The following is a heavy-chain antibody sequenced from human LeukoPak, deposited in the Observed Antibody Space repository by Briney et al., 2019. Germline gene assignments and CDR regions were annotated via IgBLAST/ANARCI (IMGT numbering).Heavy chain of an antibody. D-gene: IGHD5-18*01. J-gene: IGHJ4*02. Sequence: GRSLRLSCAASGFTFDDYAMHWVRQAPGKGLEWVSGISWNRGSIGYADSVKGRFTISRDNAKNSLYLQMNSLRAEDTALYYCAKGILHDTAMVNYFDYWGQGTLVTVSS. V-gene: IGHV3-9*01. CDR2: ISWNRGSI. CDR3: AKGILHDTAMVNYFDY. CDR1: GFTFDDYA.